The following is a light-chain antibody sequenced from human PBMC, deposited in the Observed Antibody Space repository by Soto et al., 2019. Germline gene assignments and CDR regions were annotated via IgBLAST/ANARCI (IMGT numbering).Light chain of an antibody. Sequence: EIVLTQSPGTLSLSPGERATLSCRASQSVYNNYLAWYQQKPGQAPRLLINAASGRATSIPDRFSGSGSGTDFTLTISRLETEDFAVYYCQEYGALITFGQGTRLEIK. CDR3: QEYGALIT. V-gene: IGKV3-20*01. CDR2: AAS. J-gene: IGKJ5*01. CDR1: QSVYNNY.